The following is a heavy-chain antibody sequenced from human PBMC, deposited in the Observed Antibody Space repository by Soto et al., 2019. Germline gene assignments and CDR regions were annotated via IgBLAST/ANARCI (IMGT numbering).Heavy chain of an antibody. CDR3: PKGWAYYFDS. D-gene: IGHD1-26*01. V-gene: IGHV4-4*07. CDR1: GASITNFY. Sequence: SETLSLTCPVSGASITNFYWSWVRQSATKGLEWIGRIYSRGSTDYNPSLKSRVTMSIDTSKNQFSLTLTSVTPAHTAVYFCPKGWAYYFDSLGQGILVAVSS. J-gene: IGHJ4*02. CDR2: IYSRGST.